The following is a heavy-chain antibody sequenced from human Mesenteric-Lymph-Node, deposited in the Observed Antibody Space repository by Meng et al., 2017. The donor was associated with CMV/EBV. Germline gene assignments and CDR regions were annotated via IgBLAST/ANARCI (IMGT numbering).Heavy chain of an antibody. CDR3: ARDHLPYEHSDL. V-gene: IGHV3-21*01. J-gene: IGHJ4*01. D-gene: IGHD2-21*01. CDR2: ISSSSSYI. Sequence: GESLKISCAASGFTFSSYAMSWVRQAPGKGLEWVSSISSSSSYIYYADSVKGRFTISRDNAKNSLYLQMNSLRAEDTAVYYCARDHLPYEHSDLWGHGMPVTVSS. CDR1: GFTFSSYA.